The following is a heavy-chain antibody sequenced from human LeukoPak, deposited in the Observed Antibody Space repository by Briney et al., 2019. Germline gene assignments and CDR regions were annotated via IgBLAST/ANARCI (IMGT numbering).Heavy chain of an antibody. D-gene: IGHD3-22*01. CDR2: ISYDGSNK. V-gene: IGHV3-30-3*01. CDR3: ARVLLMGYYDSSGELDY. CDR1: GFTFSSYA. J-gene: IGHJ4*02. Sequence: PGRSLRLSCAAFGFTFSSYAMHWVRQAPGKGLEWVAVISYDGSNKYYADSVKGRFTISRDNSKNTLYLQMDSLRAEDTAVYYCARVLLMGYYDSSGELDYWGQGTLVTVSS.